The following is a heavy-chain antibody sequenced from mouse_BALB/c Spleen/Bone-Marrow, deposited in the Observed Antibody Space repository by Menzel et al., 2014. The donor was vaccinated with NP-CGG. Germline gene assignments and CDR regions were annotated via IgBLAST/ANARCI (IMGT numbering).Heavy chain of an antibody. J-gene: IGHJ1*01. CDR3: SRLRMITTYFDV. D-gene: IGHD2-4*01. V-gene: IGHV5-9-3*01. CDR1: GFTFSTYA. CDR2: ISSSGSYT. Sequence: EVNVVESGGGLAKPGGSLQLSCAASGFTFSTYAMSWVRQTPEKRLEWVATISSSGSYTNYPDSVKGRFTISRDNAKNTLYLQMSSLRSEDTAMFYCSRLRMITTYFDVWGAGTTVTVSS.